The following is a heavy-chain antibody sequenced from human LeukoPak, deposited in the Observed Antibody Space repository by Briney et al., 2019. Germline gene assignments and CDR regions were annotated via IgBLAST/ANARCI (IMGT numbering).Heavy chain of an antibody. CDR1: GFIFSHYG. J-gene: IGHJ4*02. Sequence: LPGGSLRLSCEASGFIFSHYGIHWVRQAPGKGLEWVAVISYDGSKKYYADSVEGRFTISRDNSKKTVHLQMNSLRVEDSAVYYCVKEGRDTTFGVLVPFDYWGQGALVIVSS. V-gene: IGHV3-30*18. D-gene: IGHD3-3*01. CDR3: VKEGRDTTFGVLVPFDY. CDR2: ISYDGSKK.